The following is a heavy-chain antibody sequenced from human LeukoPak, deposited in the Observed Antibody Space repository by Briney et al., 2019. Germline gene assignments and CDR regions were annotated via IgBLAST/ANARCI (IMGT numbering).Heavy chain of an antibody. D-gene: IGHD3-22*01. V-gene: IGHV3-11*04. CDR1: GFTFSDYY. CDR3: SNGRDSSGHFDY. CDR2: ISSSGSTI. Sequence: GGSLRLSCAASGFTFSDYYMSWIRQAPGKGLEWVSYISSSGSTIYYADSVKGRFTISRDNAKNSLYLQMNSLRAGDTAVYYCSNGRDSSGHFDYWGQGTLVTVSS. J-gene: IGHJ4*02.